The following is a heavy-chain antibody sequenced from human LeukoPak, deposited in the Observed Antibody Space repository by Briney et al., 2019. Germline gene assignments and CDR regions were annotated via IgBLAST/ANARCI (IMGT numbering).Heavy chain of an antibody. J-gene: IGHJ4*02. CDR1: GFDFGDHA. Sequence: PAGSLRLSCETSGFDFGDHAMHWVRQAPGGGLEWISRINCDSSSMTYADSVRGRFTISRDNAKNSLSLQMNSLRVEDTAFYYCARDMSYDSSGANFDFWGQGTLVTVSS. CDR2: INCDSSSM. D-gene: IGHD3-22*01. V-gene: IGHV3-9*01. CDR3: ARDMSYDSSGANFDF.